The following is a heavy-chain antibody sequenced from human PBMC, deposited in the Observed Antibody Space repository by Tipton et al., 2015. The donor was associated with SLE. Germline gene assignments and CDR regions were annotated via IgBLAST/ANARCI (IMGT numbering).Heavy chain of an antibody. J-gene: IGHJ3*02. Sequence: SLRLSCAASGFTFSSYGMHWARQAPGKGLEWVAFIRYDGSNKYYADSVKGRFTISRDNSKNTLYLQMNSLRAEDTAVYYCAKDGSLDRGGAFDIWGQGTMVTVSS. CDR1: GFTFSSYG. V-gene: IGHV3-30*02. D-gene: IGHD2-15*01. CDR2: IRYDGSNK. CDR3: AKDGSLDRGGAFDI.